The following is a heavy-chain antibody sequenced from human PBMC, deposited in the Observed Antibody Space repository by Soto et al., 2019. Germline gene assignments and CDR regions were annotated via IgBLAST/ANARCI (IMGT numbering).Heavy chain of an antibody. CDR1: GFTFDDYT. Sequence: PGGSLRLSCAASGFTFDDYTMHWVRQAPGKGLEWVSLISWDGGSTYHADSVKGRFTISRDNSKNSLYLQMNSLRTEDTALYYCAKVAYYYDSSGYYLDYWGQGTLVTVSS. CDR2: ISWDGGST. CDR3: AKVAYYYDSSGYYLDY. V-gene: IGHV3-43*01. D-gene: IGHD3-22*01. J-gene: IGHJ4*02.